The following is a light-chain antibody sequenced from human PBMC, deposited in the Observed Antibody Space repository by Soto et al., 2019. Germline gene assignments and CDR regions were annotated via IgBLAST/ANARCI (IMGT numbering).Light chain of an antibody. V-gene: IGLV2-14*01. CDR2: EVS. CDR1: SSDVGGYNY. Sequence: QSALTQPASVSGSPGQSIAISCTGTSSDVGGYNYVSWYQQHPGKDPKLMIHEVSNRPSGISDRFSGSKSGNTASLTISGLQADDEADYYCSSHTSYSTRVFGTGTKLTVL. J-gene: IGLJ1*01. CDR3: SSHTSYSTRV.